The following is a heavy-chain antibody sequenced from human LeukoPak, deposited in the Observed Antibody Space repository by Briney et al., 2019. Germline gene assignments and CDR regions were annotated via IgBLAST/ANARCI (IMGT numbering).Heavy chain of an antibody. D-gene: IGHD6-13*01. CDR1: GGTFSSYA. Sequence: GASVKVSCKASGGTFSSYAISWVRQAPGQGLEWMGGIIPIFGTANYAQKFQGRVTITADESTSTAYMELSSLRSEDTAVYYCARDGHTRYSSSWYNYWGQGTLVTVSS. CDR2: IIPIFGTA. V-gene: IGHV1-69*13. CDR3: ARDGHTRYSSSWYNY. J-gene: IGHJ4*02.